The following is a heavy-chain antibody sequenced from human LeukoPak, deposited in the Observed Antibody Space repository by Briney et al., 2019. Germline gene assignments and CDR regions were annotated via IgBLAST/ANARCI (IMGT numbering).Heavy chain of an antibody. CDR3: ARDWGRWKMAAAGRLFDY. D-gene: IGHD6-13*01. V-gene: IGHV1-69*04. J-gene: IGHJ4*02. Sequence: ASVKVSCKASGGTFSSYAISWVRQAPGQGLEWMGRIIPILGIANYAQKFQGRVTITADKSTSTAYMELSSLRSEDTAVYYCARDWGRWKMAAAGRLFDYWGQGTLVTVSS. CDR2: IIPILGIA. CDR1: GGTFSSYA.